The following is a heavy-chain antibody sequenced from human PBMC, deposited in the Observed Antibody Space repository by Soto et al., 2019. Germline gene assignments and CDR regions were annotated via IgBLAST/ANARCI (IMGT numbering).Heavy chain of an antibody. V-gene: IGHV1-2*04. D-gene: IGHD3-10*01. CDR3: ARDARGDEAPMDY. Sequence: QVQLVQSGAEVKKPGASVKVSCKASGYTSSGYYMHWVRQAPGQGLEWMGWINPNSGGTNYAQKFQGWVTMTRDTSISTAYMQLSRLRSDDTAVYYCARDARGDEAPMDYWGQGTLVTVSS. CDR1: GYTSSGYY. J-gene: IGHJ4*02. CDR2: INPNSGGT.